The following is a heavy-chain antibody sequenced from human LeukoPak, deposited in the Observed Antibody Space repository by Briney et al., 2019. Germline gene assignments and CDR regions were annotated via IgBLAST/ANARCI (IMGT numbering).Heavy chain of an antibody. V-gene: IGHV3-48*04. Sequence: HPGGSLRLSCTASGFTLSNAWMNWVRQAPGKGLEWVSYISSSSSTIYYADSVKGRFTISRDNAKNSLYLQMNSLRAEDTAVYYCAKCSSSHWESGYDSSVDWDFQHWGQGTLVTVSS. CDR2: ISSSSSTI. CDR1: GFTLSNAW. J-gene: IGHJ1*01. D-gene: IGHD3-22*01. CDR3: AKCSSSHWESGYDSSVDWDFQH.